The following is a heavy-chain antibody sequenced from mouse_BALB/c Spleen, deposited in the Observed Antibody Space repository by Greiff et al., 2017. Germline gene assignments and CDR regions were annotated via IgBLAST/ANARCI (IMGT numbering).Heavy chain of an antibody. J-gene: IGHJ1*01. V-gene: IGHV2-6-7*01. Sequence: VQGVESGPGLVAPSQSLSITCTVSGFSLTGYGVNWVRQPPGKGLEWLGMIWGDGSTDYNSALKSRLSISKDNSKSQVFLKMNSLQTDDTARYYCARHGSSLNWYFDVWGAGTTVTVSS. CDR1: GFSLTGYG. CDR3: ARHGSSLNWYFDV. D-gene: IGHD1-1*01. CDR2: IWGDGST.